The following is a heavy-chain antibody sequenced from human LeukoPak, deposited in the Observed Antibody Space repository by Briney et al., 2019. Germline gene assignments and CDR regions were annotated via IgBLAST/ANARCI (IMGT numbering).Heavy chain of an antibody. D-gene: IGHD6-6*01. CDR3: ARRGIAARRTQPIDY. V-gene: IGHV4-34*01. Sequence: PSETLSLTCAVYGGSFSGYYWSWIRQPPGKGLEWIGEINHSGSTNYNPSLKSRVTISVDTSKNQFSLKLRSVTAADTAVYYCARRGIAARRTQPIDYWGQGTLVTVSS. CDR2: INHSGST. J-gene: IGHJ4*02. CDR1: GGSFSGYY.